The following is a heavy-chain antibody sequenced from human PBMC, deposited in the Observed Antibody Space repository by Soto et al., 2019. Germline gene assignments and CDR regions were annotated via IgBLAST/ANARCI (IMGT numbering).Heavy chain of an antibody. CDR1: GFSFSNYA. J-gene: IGHJ3*02. Sequence: EVQLLESGGGLVQPGGSLRLSCAASGFSFSNYALTWVRRAPGKGLEWVSVISGSAATIHYADSVKGRFTISRDNSKNTLYLQMNSLRDEETAVYYCAKVRKGYSDTIGSPWAFAIWGQGTMVTVSS. V-gene: IGHV3-23*01. D-gene: IGHD3-22*01. CDR3: AKVRKGYSDTIGSPWAFAI. CDR2: ISGSAATI.